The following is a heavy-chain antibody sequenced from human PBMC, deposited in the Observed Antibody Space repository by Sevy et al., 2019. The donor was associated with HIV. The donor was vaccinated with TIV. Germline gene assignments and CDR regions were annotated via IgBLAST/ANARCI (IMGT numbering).Heavy chain of an antibody. CDR2: MSYDGRSK. J-gene: IGHJ4*02. D-gene: IGHD6-19*01. CDR1: GFTFSNYG. Sequence: GGSLRLSCAASGFTFSNYGMHWVRQAPGKGLEWVAVMSYDGRSKYYADSVKGRFTISRDNSKNTLYLQMNSLRAEDTAVYYCAKTSVAGTSKLHYFDYWGQGTLVTVSS. V-gene: IGHV3-30*18. CDR3: AKTSVAGTSKLHYFDY.